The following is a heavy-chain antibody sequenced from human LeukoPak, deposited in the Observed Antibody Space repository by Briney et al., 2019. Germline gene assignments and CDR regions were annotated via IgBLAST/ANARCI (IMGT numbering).Heavy chain of an antibody. Sequence: ASVKVSCKASGYTFTGYYMHWVRQAPGQGLEWMGWINPNSGGTNYAQKFQGRVTMTRDTSISTAYMELSRLRSDDTAVYYCARVLRRGGGSCYGYWVQGTLVTVSS. CDR2: INPNSGGT. J-gene: IGHJ4*02. V-gene: IGHV1-2*02. CDR3: ARVLRRGGGSCYGY. CDR1: GYTFTGYY. D-gene: IGHD2-15*01.